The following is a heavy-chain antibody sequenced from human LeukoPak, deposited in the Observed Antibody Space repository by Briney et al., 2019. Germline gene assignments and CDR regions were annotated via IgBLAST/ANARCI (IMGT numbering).Heavy chain of an antibody. D-gene: IGHD3-10*01. CDR1: GFTVSSNY. V-gene: IGHV3-66*01. CDR3: ARDGGQSAILAYYYGSGSYSDGMDV. Sequence: PGGSLRPSCAASGFTVSSNYMSWVRQAPGKGLEWVSVIYSGGSTYYADSVKGRFTISRDNSKNTLYLQMNSLRAEDTAVYYCARDGGQSAILAYYYGSGSYSDGMDVWGQGTTVTVSS. J-gene: IGHJ6*02. CDR2: IYSGGST.